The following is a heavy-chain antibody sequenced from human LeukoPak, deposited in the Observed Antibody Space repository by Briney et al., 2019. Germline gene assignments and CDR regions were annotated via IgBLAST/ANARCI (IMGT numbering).Heavy chain of an antibody. CDR3: ARVGSWDAFDI. J-gene: IGHJ3*02. D-gene: IGHD1-26*01. V-gene: IGHV3-64*01. Sequence: SGGSLRLSCAASGFTFSNSAMHWVRQAPGKGPEYVSAITSNGDRTYYANSVKGKFTISGDNSKNTLYLQMGSLRAEDMAVYYCARVGSWDAFDIWGQGTMVTVSS. CDR1: GFTFSNSA. CDR2: ITSNGDRT.